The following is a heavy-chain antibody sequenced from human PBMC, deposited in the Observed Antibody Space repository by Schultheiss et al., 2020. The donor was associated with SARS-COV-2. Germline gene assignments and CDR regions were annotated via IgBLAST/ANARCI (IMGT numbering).Heavy chain of an antibody. CDR2: IIPIFGTA. V-gene: IGHV1-69*13. J-gene: IGHJ4*02. CDR3: ARDRHIVATVGMRVPES. Sequence: SVKVSCKASGGTFSSYAISWVRQAPGQGLEWMGGIIPIFGTANYAQKFQGRVTITADESTSTAYMELSRLRSDDTAVYYCARDRHIVATVGMRVPESWGQGTLVTVSS. D-gene: IGHD5-12*01. CDR1: GGTFSSYA.